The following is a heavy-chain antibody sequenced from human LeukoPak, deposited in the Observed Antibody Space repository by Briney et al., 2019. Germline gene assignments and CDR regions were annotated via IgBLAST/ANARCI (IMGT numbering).Heavy chain of an antibody. CDR3: ARGATSWARDYFDY. Sequence: SETLSLTCTVSGGSISSSSYYWGWIRQPPGKGLEWIGSIYYSGSTYYNPSLKSRVTISVDTSKNQFSLKLSSVTAADTAVYYCARGATSWARDYFDYWGQGTLVTVSS. CDR1: GGSISSSSYY. D-gene: IGHD2-2*01. V-gene: IGHV4-39*01. CDR2: IYYSGST. J-gene: IGHJ4*02.